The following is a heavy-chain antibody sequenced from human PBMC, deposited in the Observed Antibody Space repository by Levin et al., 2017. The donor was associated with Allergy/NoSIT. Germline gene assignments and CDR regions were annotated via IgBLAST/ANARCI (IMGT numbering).Heavy chain of an antibody. J-gene: IGHJ6*02. CDR2: INYRGST. V-gene: IGHV4-61*01. CDR3: ARNRIVVAGGNDYYYGMDV. D-gene: IGHD6-19*01. Sequence: SQTLSLPCTVSGGSVSSGTYYWSWIRQPPGKGLEWIGYINYRGSTKYNPSLKSRVTISVDTSKNEFSLKLSSVTAADTAVYYWARNRIVVAGGNDYYYGMDVWGQGTTVTVSS. CDR1: GGSVSSGTYY.